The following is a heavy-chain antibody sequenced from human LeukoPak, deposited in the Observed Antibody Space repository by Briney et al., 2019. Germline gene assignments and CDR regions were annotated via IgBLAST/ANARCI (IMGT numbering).Heavy chain of an antibody. J-gene: IGHJ4*02. V-gene: IGHV4-61*01. CDR3: ARDYGDYFDY. CDR2: IHYSGST. CDR1: GDSVSSDSYY. D-gene: IGHD4-17*01. Sequence: SETLSLTCTVSGDSVSSDSYYWSWIRQPPGRGLEWIGSIHYSGSTNYNPSLKSRVIISVDTSKNQFSLKLSSVAAADTAVYYCARDYGDYFDYWGQGTLVTVSS.